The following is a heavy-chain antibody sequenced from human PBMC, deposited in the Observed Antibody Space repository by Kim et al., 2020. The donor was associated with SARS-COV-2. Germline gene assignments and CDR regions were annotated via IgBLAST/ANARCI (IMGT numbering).Heavy chain of an antibody. J-gene: IGHJ4*02. D-gene: IGHD6-19*01. Sequence: ADSVKGRFTIARDNAKNSLYLQMNSLRAEDTALYYCASSRLSLGQHWLSIWGQGTLVTVSS. CDR3: ASSRLSLGQHWLSI. V-gene: IGHV3-9*01.